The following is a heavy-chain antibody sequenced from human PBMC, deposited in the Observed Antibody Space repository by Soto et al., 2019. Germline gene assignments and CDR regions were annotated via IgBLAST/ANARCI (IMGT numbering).Heavy chain of an antibody. CDR2: IDHSGRA. CDR1: GGSFSGYY. CDR3: AGETSDYDSLAAPTTFDI. V-gene: IGHV4-34*01. Sequence: QVQLQQWGAGLLKPSETLSLNCGVSGGSFSGYYWSWIRQPPGKGLEWIGEIDHSGRADYNPSLKSRVTISLAPSKTQISLKLSSVTAADSGVYYCAGETSDYDSLAAPTTFDIWGQGTMVSVSS. J-gene: IGHJ3*02. D-gene: IGHD3-9*01.